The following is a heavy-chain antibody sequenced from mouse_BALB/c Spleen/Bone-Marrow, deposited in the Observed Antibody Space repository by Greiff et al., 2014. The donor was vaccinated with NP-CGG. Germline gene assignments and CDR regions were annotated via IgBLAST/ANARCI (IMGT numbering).Heavy chain of an antibody. Sequence: VQLKESRAELVKPGASVKLYCKASGLKIKDTYMPWGKQRPEQGLEWIGRIAPANGNTKYDPKFQGKATITADTSSNTAFLQLSSLTSEVTSVYYCAPYYYGSSQFAYWGQGTLVTVST. V-gene: IGHV14-3*02. CDR1: GLKIKDTY. CDR2: IAPANGNT. D-gene: IGHD1-1*01. J-gene: IGHJ3*01. CDR3: APYYYGSSQFAY.